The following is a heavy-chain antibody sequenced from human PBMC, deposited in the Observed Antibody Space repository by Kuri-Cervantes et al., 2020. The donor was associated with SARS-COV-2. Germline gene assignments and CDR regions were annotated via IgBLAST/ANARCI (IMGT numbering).Heavy chain of an antibody. Sequence: ESLKISCSASGFTFSSYAMHWVRQAPGKGLEWIGYIYYSGSTNYNPSLKSRVTISVDTSKNQFSLKLSSVTAADTAVYYCARDSSGGGMDVWGQGTTVTVSS. J-gene: IGHJ6*02. D-gene: IGHD6-6*01. CDR2: IYYSGST. CDR1: GFTFSSYA. CDR3: ARDSSGGGMDV. V-gene: IGHV4-59*01.